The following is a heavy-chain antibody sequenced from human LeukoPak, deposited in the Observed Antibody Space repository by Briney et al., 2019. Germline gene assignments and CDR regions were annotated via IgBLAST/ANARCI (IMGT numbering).Heavy chain of an antibody. D-gene: IGHD4-17*01. CDR3: TTGLGDPLYFDY. CDR2: IKSKTDGGTT. Sequence: GGSLRLSCAASGFTFSNAWMSWVRQAPGKGLEWVGRIKSKTDGGTTDYAAPVKGRFTISKDDSKNTLYLQMNSLKTEDTAVYYCTTGLGDPLYFDYWGQGTLVTVSS. CDR1: GFTFSNAW. J-gene: IGHJ4*02. V-gene: IGHV3-15*01.